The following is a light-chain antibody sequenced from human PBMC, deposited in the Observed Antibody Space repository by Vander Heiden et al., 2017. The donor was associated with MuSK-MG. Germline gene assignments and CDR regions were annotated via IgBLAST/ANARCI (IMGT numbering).Light chain of an antibody. CDR3: NSRDSSGNHLKVV. CDR2: GKN. J-gene: IGLJ2*01. V-gene: IGLV3-19*01. Sequence: SSELTQDPAVSVALGQTVRITCQGDSLRSYYASWYQQKPGQAPVLVIYGKNNRPSGIPDRFSGSSSGNTASLTITGAQAEDEADYYCNSRDSSGNHLKVVCGGGTKL. CDR1: SLRSYY.